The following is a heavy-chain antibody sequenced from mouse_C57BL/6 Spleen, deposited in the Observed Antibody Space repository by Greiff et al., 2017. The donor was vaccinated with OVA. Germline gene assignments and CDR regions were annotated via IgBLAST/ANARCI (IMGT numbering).Heavy chain of an antibody. D-gene: IGHD1-1*02. CDR2: IDPSDSNT. Sequence: QVQLQQPGAELVKPGASVKLSCKASGYTFTSYWMQWVKQRPGQGLEWIGEIDPSDSNTNYTQKFKGKATLTGDTSSSTAYMQLSSLTSEDAAVYCCARRGSPSAMDYWGQGTSVTVSS. J-gene: IGHJ4*01. V-gene: IGHV1-50*01. CDR3: ARRGSPSAMDY. CDR1: GYTFTSYW.